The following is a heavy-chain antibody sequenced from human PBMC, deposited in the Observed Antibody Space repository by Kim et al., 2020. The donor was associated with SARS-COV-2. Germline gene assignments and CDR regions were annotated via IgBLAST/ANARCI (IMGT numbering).Heavy chain of an antibody. J-gene: IGHJ3*02. D-gene: IGHD4-17*01. CDR3: AKSLLRTTDAFDI. Sequence: YADSGKGRFTISRDNSKNTLYLQMNSLRAEDTAVYYCAKSLLRTTDAFDIWGQGTMVTVSS. V-gene: IGHV3-23*01.